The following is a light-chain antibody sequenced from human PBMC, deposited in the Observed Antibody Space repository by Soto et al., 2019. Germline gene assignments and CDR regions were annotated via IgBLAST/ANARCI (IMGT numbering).Light chain of an antibody. CDR1: QGIGSW. V-gene: IGKV1-12*01. CDR2: AAS. J-gene: IGKJ5*01. CDR3: QQANRSPFT. Sequence: TQMTQSPSSVSASVRDRVTVPCLASQGIGSWLAWYQKKPGKAPILLIYAASSLQSGVPSRFSGSGSGTDFTLTISSLQPEDCAIYFCQQANRSPFTFGQGTRVEI.